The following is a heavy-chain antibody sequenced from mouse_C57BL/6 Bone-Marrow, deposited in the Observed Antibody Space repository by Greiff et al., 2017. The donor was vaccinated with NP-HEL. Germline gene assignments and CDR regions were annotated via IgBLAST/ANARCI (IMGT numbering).Heavy chain of an antibody. V-gene: IGHV8-12*01. Sequence: QVTLKESGPGILQSSQTLSLTCSFSGFSLSTSGMGVSWIRQPSGKGLEWLAHIYWDDDKRYNPSLKSRLTISKDTSRNQVFLKITSVDTADTATYYCARRTITTVVADWYFDVWGTGTTVTVSS. CDR1: GFSLSTSGMG. J-gene: IGHJ1*03. CDR2: IYWDDDK. CDR3: ARRTITTVVADWYFDV. D-gene: IGHD1-1*01.